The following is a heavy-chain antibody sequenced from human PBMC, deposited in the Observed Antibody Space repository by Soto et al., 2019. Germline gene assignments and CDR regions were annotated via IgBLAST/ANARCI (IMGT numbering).Heavy chain of an antibody. V-gene: IGHV2-5*02. D-gene: IGHD3-9*01. CDR3: SHSQAYFGWVRD. Sequence: QITLKESGPTLVKPTQTLTLTCTCSGFSLSTRGVGVGWSRQPPGKALEWLALIYWDADNRYSPSLKSRITITKYTSKNRVVLTMTTVDSVATAPCCCSHSQAYFGWVRDWGQGTLVSVSS. CDR2: IYWDADN. CDR1: GFSLSTRGVG. J-gene: IGHJ4*02.